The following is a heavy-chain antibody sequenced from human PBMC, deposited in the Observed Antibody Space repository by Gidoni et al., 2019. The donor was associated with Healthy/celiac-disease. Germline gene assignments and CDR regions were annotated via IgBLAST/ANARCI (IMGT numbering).Heavy chain of an antibody. CDR1: GFTFSSYS. Sequence: EVQLVESGGGLVKPGGSLRLSCAASGFTFSSYSMNWVRQASGKGLEWVSSISSSSSYIYYADSVKGRFTISRDNAKNSLYLQMNSLRAEDTAVYYCARVKLELRYLDYWGQGTLVTVSS. V-gene: IGHV3-21*01. CDR3: ARVKLELRYLDY. J-gene: IGHJ4*02. D-gene: IGHD1-7*01. CDR2: ISSSSSYI.